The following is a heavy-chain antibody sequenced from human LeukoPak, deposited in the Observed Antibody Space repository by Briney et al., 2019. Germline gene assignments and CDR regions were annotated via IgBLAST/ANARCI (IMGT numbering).Heavy chain of an antibody. CDR2: MNNDGTDI. J-gene: IGHJ1*01. D-gene: IGHD3-22*01. CDR1: GFAFGSYW. V-gene: IGHV3-74*01. Sequence: GGSLRLSCAASGFAFGSYWMHWVRQAPGKGLEWISRMNNDGTDISYADSVKGRFTISRDNVKNTLYLQMNSLRAEDTAVYYCARVGYYDSSGYYAYLQHWGQGTLVTVSS. CDR3: ARVGYYDSSGYYAYLQH.